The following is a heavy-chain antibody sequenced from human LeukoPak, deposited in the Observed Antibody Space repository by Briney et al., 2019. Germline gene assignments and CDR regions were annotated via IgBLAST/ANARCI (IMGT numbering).Heavy chain of an antibody. D-gene: IGHD3-22*01. CDR3: ARQSYDSSGYFFDY. CDR1: GGSISSSSYY. V-gene: IGHV4-39*01. J-gene: IGHJ4*02. Sequence: PSETLSLTCTVSGGSISSSSYYWGWIRQPPGKGLEWIGSIYYSGSTYYNPSLKSRVTISVDTSKNQFSLELSFVTAADTAVYYCARQSYDSSGYFFDYWGQGTLVTVSS. CDR2: IYYSGST.